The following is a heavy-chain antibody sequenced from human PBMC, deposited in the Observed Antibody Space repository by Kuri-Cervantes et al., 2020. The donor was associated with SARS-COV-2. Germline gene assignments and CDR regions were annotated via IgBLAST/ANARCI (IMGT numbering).Heavy chain of an antibody. J-gene: IGHJ4*02. V-gene: IGHV3-11*01. Sequence: GGSLRLSCTVSGGSISSYYWSWIRQAPGKGLEWISYISSSDSTTYYADSVKGRFTISRDNAKRTLFLQMNSLRVDDTAVHYCSRDQVSAAGTANYWGQGALVTVSS. CDR3: SRDQVSAAGTANY. CDR1: GGSISSYY. CDR2: ISSSDSTT. D-gene: IGHD6-13*01.